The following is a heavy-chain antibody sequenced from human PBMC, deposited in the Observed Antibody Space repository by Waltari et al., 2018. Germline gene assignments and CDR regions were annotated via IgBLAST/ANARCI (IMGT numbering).Heavy chain of an antibody. J-gene: IGHJ4*02. CDR1: GFTVGNNF. Sequence: EVQLVESGGDLIQPGGSLRLSCAASGFTVGNNFMGWVRQAPGKGLEWVSVIYSGGSTNYIDSVRGRFTISRDSAKNTLYLQMNSLRAEDTAVDYCAKVDNVGLNNYWGQGTLVTVSS. V-gene: IGHV3-53*01. D-gene: IGHD1-1*01. CDR2: IYSGGST. CDR3: AKVDNVGLNNY.